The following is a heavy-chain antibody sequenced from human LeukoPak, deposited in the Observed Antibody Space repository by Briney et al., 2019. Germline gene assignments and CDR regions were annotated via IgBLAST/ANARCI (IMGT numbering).Heavy chain of an antibody. CDR3: ASYSGYYYRFMPDDAFDI. J-gene: IGHJ3*02. CDR1: GFTFSSYA. CDR2: ISYDGSNK. V-gene: IGHV3-30*04. Sequence: PGGSLRLSCAASGFTFSSYAMHWVRQAPGKGLEWVAVISYDGSNKYYADSVKGRFTISRDNSKNTLYLQMNSLRAEDTAVYYCASYSGYYYRFMPDDAFDIWGQGTMVTVSS. D-gene: IGHD3-22*01.